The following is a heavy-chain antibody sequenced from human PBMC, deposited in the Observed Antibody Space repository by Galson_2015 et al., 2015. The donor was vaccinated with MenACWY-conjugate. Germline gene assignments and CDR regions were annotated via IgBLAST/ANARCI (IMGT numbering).Heavy chain of an antibody. V-gene: IGHV1-46*01. J-gene: IGHJ4*02. CDR1: GYTFTSYY. CDR2: INPSGGST. Sequence: SVKVSCKASGYTFTSYYMHWVRQAPGQGLEWMGIINPSGGSTSYAQKFQGRVTMTRDTSTSTVYMELSSLRSEDTAVYYCAREVVDTAMVRGQDYWGQGTLVTVSS. CDR3: AREVVDTAMVRGQDY. D-gene: IGHD5-18*01.